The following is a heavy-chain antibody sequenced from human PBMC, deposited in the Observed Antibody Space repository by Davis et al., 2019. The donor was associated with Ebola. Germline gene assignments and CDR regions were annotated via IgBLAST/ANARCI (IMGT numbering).Heavy chain of an antibody. CDR3: AREQGYCTGGVCQNWFDS. Sequence: GGSLRLSCAASGFTFHTFAMSWVRQAPGKGLECVSSISGSGRNTYYADSVKGRFTISRDNSRNTLSLQMNSLRTEDTALYHCAREQGYCTGGVCQNWFDSWGQGTLVTVSS. J-gene: IGHJ5*01. V-gene: IGHV3-23*01. D-gene: IGHD2-8*02. CDR2: ISGSGRNT. CDR1: GFTFHTFA.